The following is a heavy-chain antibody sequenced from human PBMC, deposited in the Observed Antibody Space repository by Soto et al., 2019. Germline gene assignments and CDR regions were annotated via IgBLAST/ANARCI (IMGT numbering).Heavy chain of an antibody. J-gene: IGHJ4*02. CDR3: ASRGYYYGSGSYYYFDY. CDR2: INHSGST. Sequence: PSETLSLTCAVYGGSFSGYYWSWIRQPPGKGLEWIGEINHSGSTNYNPSLKSRVTISVDTSKNQFSLKLSSVTAADTAVYYCASRGYYYGSGSYYYFDYWGQGTLVTVSS. D-gene: IGHD3-10*01. V-gene: IGHV4-34*01. CDR1: GGSFSGYY.